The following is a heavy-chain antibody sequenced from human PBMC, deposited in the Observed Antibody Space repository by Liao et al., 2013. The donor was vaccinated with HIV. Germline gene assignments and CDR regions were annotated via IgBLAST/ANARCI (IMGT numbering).Heavy chain of an antibody. CDR1: GGSISSYY. V-gene: IGHV4-59*01. Sequence: QVQLQESGSGLVKPWETLSLTCTVSGGSISSYYWSWIRQPPGKGLEWIGYIYYSGRTNYNPSLKSRVTISVDTSKNQFSLKLSSVTAADTALYYCAREGYTYGPGGAFDIWGQGTLVTVSS. CDR3: AREGYTYGPGGAFDI. J-gene: IGHJ3*02. D-gene: IGHD5-18*01. CDR2: IYYSGRT.